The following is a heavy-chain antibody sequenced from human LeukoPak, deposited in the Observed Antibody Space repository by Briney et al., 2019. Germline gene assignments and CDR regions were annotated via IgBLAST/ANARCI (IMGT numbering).Heavy chain of an antibody. J-gene: IGHJ4*02. V-gene: IGHV4-39*07. D-gene: IGHD1-26*01. CDR3: ARSEWELFPFDY. CDR2: IYYSGST. Sequence: PSETLSLTCTVSGGSISSSSYYWGWIRQPPGKGLEWIGSIYYSGSTYYNPSLKSRVTISVDTSKNQFSLKLSSVTAADTAVYYCARSEWELFPFDYWGQGTLVTVSS. CDR1: GGSISSSSYY.